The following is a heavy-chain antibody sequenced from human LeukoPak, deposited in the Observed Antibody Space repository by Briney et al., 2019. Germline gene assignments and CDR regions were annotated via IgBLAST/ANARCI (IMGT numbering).Heavy chain of an antibody. CDR1: GYSFTNNW. CDR2: IYPGDSDT. Sequence: GESLKISCKGSGYSFTNNWIGWVRQMPGKGLEWMGIIYPGDSDTRYSPSFQGQVTISADKSISTAYLQWSSLKASDTAMYYCARLAMVRGQNWFDPWGQGTLVTVSS. V-gene: IGHV5-51*01. D-gene: IGHD3-10*01. CDR3: ARLAMVRGQNWFDP. J-gene: IGHJ5*02.